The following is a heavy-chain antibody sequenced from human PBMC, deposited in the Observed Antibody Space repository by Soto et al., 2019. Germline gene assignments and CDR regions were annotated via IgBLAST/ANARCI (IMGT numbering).Heavy chain of an antibody. J-gene: IGHJ5*02. CDR3: AREMSAAGTGWFDP. V-gene: IGHV1-8*01. D-gene: IGHD6-13*01. Sequence: QVQLVQSGAEVKKPGASVKVSCKASGYTFTSYDINWVRQATGQGLEWMGWMNPISGNTGYAQKFQGRVTMSRKTSISTAYMELSSLRSEDTAVYYCAREMSAAGTGWFDPWGQGTLVTVSS. CDR1: GYTFTSYD. CDR2: MNPISGNT.